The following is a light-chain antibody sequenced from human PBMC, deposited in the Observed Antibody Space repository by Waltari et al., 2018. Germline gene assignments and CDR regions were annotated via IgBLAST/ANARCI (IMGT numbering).Light chain of an antibody. Sequence: EIVLKQSPATLSLSPVDRATLSCRASQSISSYLAWYQQKHGQDPRLLIYDASTRATGIPARFSGSGSVTDFTLTISSLEPEDFAIYYCQQRSKSFTFGPGTKVDMK. V-gene: IGKV3-11*01. CDR1: QSISSY. CDR2: DAS. CDR3: QQRSKSFT. J-gene: IGKJ3*01.